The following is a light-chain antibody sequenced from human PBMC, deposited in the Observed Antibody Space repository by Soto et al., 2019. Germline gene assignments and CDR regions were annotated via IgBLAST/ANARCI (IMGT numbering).Light chain of an antibody. CDR1: QSVSSSY. CDR2: GAS. Sequence: EIVLTQSPGTLSLSPGERATLSCRASQSVSSSYLAWYQQKPGQAPRLLIYGASSRATGIPDRFSGSGSVTAFTLNISRLEPEDFAVYYCQQYGSSFGGGTKVDIK. J-gene: IGKJ4*01. CDR3: QQYGSS. V-gene: IGKV3-20*01.